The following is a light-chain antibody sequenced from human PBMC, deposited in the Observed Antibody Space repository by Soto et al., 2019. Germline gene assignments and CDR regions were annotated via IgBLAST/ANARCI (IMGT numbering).Light chain of an antibody. V-gene: IGLV1-51*01. Sequence: QSVLTQPPSVSAAPGQKVTISCSGSSSNIGNNYVSWYQQLPGTAPKLLIYDDDRRPPGVPDRFSGSKSGTSATLGITGLQTGDEADYYCGAWSGGLSAVAFGGGTKLTVL. CDR2: DDD. J-gene: IGLJ2*01. CDR3: GAWSGGLSAVA. CDR1: SSNIGNNY.